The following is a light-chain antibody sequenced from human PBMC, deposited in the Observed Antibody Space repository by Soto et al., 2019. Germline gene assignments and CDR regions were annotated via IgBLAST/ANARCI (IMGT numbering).Light chain of an antibody. Sequence: LTQSASVIGSLGQLITISCAGTSSDVGAYNYVAWYQQHPGKAPKLIVYDVTNRPSGVSNRFSGSKSGNTASLTISGLQAEDEADYYCSSFTSRSTPFVFGTGTKVTVL. V-gene: IGLV2-14*01. J-gene: IGLJ1*01. CDR2: DVT. CDR3: SSFTSRSTPFV. CDR1: SSDVGAYNY.